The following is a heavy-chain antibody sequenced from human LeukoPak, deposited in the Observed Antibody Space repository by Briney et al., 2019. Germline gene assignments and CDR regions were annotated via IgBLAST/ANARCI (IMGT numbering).Heavy chain of an antibody. CDR2: LSYTGKT. Sequence: PWETLSLTCVVSGASVSSSHWNWIRQLPGKRLEWIGCLSYTGKTDYNPSLTSRVTISLDTSKNQVSLKLRSVTAADTAVYYCSEGYFEPFAHWGQGILVTVSS. V-gene: IGHV4-59*02. CDR3: SEGYFEPFAH. D-gene: IGHD2/OR15-2a*01. CDR1: GASVSSSH. J-gene: IGHJ4*02.